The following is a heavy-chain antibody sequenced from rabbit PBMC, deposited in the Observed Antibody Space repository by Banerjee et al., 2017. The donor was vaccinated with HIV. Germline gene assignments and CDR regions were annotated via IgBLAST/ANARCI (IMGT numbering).Heavy chain of an antibody. D-gene: IGHD8-1*01. J-gene: IGHJ4*01. CDR1: GFSFSSSSW. CDR2: IYTGSSGST. V-gene: IGHV1S45*01. Sequence: QEQLEESGGDLVKPEGSLTLTCTASGFSFSSSSWICWVRQAPGKGLEWIACIYTGSSGSTYYASWAKGRFTISKTSSTTVTLQMTSLTAADTDTYFCARSYVGISPFNLWGPGTLVTVS. CDR3: ARSYVGISPFNL.